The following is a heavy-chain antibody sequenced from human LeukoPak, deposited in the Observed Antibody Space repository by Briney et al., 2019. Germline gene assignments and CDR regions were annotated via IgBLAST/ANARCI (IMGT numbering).Heavy chain of an antibody. CDR3: ARDISSGG. D-gene: IGHD3-3*02. CDR2: INQDGSEK. V-gene: IGHV3-7*01. CDR1: GFTFSTFW. J-gene: IGHJ4*02. Sequence: GGSLRLSCAGAGFTFSTFWMSWVRQAPGKGLEWVAIINQDGSEKYYVDSVKGRFTISRDNAKNSLYLQMNSLRAEDTAVYYCARDISSGGWGQGTLVTVSS.